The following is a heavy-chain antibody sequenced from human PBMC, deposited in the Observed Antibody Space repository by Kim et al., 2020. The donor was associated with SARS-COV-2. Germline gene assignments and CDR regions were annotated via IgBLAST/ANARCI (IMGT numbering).Heavy chain of an antibody. CDR3: TTAFEY. V-gene: IGHV3-74*01. CDR2: NNDRTNT. J-gene: IGHJ4*02. Sequence: NNDRTNTYYADSVRGRFTFSVDDAKNMVYLQVNSLGAEDTALYYCTTAFEYWGQGTLVTVSS.